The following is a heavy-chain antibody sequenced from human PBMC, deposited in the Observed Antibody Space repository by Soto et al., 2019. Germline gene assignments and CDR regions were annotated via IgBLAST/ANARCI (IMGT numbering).Heavy chain of an antibody. CDR1: GGSISSGDYY. CDR3: ASNSYGYTFYAY. CDR2: IYYCGST. J-gene: IGHJ4*02. Sequence: QVQLQESGPGLVKPSQTLSLTCTVSGGSISSGDYYWSWIRQPPGEGLEWIGYIYYCGSTYYNPSLMSRVTISVDTSKTQSSLKLSAVTAADTAVYYCASNSYGYTFYAYWGQGTLVTVSS. V-gene: IGHV4-30-4*01. D-gene: IGHD5-18*01.